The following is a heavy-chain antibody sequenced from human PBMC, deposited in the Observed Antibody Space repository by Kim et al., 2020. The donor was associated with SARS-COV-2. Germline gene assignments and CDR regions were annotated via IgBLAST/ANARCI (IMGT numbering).Heavy chain of an antibody. D-gene: IGHD3-22*01. CDR1: GFTFSSYA. J-gene: IGHJ3*02. Sequence: GGSLRLSCAASGFTFSSYAMHWVCQAPGKGLERVAVISYDGSNKYYADSVKGRFTISRDNSKNTLYLQMNSLRAEDTAVYYCARPGDSSGYYWVGAFDI. CDR3: ARPGDSSGYYWVGAFDI. CDR2: ISYDGSNK. V-gene: IGHV3-30*04.